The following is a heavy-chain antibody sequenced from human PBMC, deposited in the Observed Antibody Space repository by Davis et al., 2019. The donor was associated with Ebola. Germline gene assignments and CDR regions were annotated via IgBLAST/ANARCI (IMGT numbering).Heavy chain of an antibody. Sequence: SETLSLTCAVYGGSFSGYYWSWIRQPPGKGLEWIGEINHSGSTNYNPSLKSRVTMSVDTSKNQFSLKLSSVTAADTAVYYCAREGWSEALYYYYYGMDVWGQGTTVTVSS. CDR1: GGSFSGYY. CDR3: AREGWSEALYYYYYGMDV. J-gene: IGHJ6*02. D-gene: IGHD3-3*01. V-gene: IGHV4-34*01. CDR2: INHSGST.